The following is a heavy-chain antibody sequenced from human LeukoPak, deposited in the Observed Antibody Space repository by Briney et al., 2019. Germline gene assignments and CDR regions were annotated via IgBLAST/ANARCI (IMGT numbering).Heavy chain of an antibody. CDR2: IYYSGST. CDR1: GGSISSYY. Sequence: SETLSLTCTVSGGSISSYYWSWIRQPPGKGLEWIGYIYYSGSTNYNPSLKSRVTISVDTSKNQFSLKLSSVTAADTAVYYCARGHTYYYDSSGYAFDIWGQGTMVTVSS. V-gene: IGHV4-59*01. J-gene: IGHJ3*02. D-gene: IGHD3-22*01. CDR3: ARGHTYYYDSSGYAFDI.